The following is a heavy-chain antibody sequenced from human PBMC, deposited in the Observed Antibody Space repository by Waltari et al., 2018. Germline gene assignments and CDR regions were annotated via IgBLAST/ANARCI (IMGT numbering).Heavy chain of an antibody. CDR1: VGTFSSYT. Sequence: QVQLVQSGAEVKKPGSSVKVSCKASVGTFSSYTISWVRQAPGQGLGWMGRIIPKLGIANYAQKFQGRGTITADKSTSTTYMGLSSLRSEDTAVYYWARDIMEFHTGIADRLDGMDVWGQGTTVTVSS. V-gene: IGHV1-69*08. J-gene: IGHJ6*02. CDR2: IIPKLGIA. CDR3: ARDIMEFHTGIADRLDGMDV. D-gene: IGHD6-6*01.